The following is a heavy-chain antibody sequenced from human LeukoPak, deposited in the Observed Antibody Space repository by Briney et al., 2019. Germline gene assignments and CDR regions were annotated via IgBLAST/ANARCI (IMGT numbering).Heavy chain of an antibody. D-gene: IGHD3-10*01. J-gene: IGHJ4*02. Sequence: SETLSLTCTVSGDSISRSTYYWAWIRQPPGKGLEWIGSVYYGRSPYFNPSLESRATISVDTSKNHFSLKMSSVTAADTAVYYCVRDRELTYWGQGILVTVSS. CDR1: GDSISRSTYY. CDR3: VRDRELTY. V-gene: IGHV4-39*02. CDR2: VYYGRSP.